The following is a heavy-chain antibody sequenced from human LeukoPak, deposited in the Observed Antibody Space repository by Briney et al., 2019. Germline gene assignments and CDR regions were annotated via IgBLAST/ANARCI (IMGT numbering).Heavy chain of an antibody. Sequence: SGGSLRLSCAVSGLTFSTYSMTWVRQGPGKGLEWVSSIYNSGAKTFYGDSVKGRFTISRDNSKNMLYLQMNSLRVEDTAVYYCAKDVAPDSGWDLDYWGQGTLVTDSS. CDR2: IYNSGAKT. J-gene: IGHJ4*02. CDR1: GLTFSTYS. V-gene: IGHV3-23*01. CDR3: AKDVAPDSGWDLDY. D-gene: IGHD6-19*01.